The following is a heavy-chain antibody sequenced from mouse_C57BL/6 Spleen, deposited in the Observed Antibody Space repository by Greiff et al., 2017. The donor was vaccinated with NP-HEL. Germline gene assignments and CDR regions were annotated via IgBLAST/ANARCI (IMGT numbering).Heavy chain of an antibody. CDR3: ARGRGDFDY. CDR2: IYPGSGST. J-gene: IGHJ2*01. V-gene: IGHV1-55*01. Sequence: QVHVKQPGAELVKPGASVKMSCKASGYTFTSYWITWVKQRPGQGLEWIGDIYPGSGSTNYNEKFKSKATLTVDTSSSTAYMQLSSLTSEDSAVYYCARGRGDFDYWGQGTTLTVSS. CDR1: GYTFTSYW.